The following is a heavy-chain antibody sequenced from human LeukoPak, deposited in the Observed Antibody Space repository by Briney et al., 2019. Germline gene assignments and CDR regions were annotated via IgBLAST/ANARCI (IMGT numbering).Heavy chain of an antibody. D-gene: IGHD5-18*01. J-gene: IGHJ4*02. CDR2: IYYSGST. V-gene: IGHV4-39*02. Sequence: SETLSLTCTVSGGSISSSSYYWGWIRQPPGKGLEWIGSIYYSGSTYYNPSLKSRVTISVDTSKNQFSLKLSSVTAADTAVYYCARDEYSYGYLVLVYWGQGTLVTVSS. CDR1: GGSISSSSYY. CDR3: ARDEYSYGYLVLVY.